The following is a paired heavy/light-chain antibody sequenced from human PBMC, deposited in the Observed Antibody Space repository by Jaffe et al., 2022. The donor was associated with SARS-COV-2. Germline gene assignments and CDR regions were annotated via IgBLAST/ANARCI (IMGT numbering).Heavy chain of an antibody. CDR3: ARGPGYSSGWYGESYYYYGMDV. CDR2: IYYSGST. V-gene: IGHV4-59*01. D-gene: IGHD6-19*01. CDR1: GGSISSYY. Sequence: QVQLQESGPGLVKPSETLSLTCTVSGGSISSYYWSWIRQPPGKGLEWIGYIYYSGSTNYNPSLKSRVTISVDTSKNQFSLKLSSVTAADTAVYYCARGPGYSSGWYGESYYYYGMDVWGQGTTVTVSS. J-gene: IGHJ6*02.
Light chain of an antibody. Sequence: DIQMTQSPSSLSASVGDRVTITCRASQGISNYLAWYQQKPGKVPKLLIYAASTLQSGVPSRFSGSGSGTDFTLTISSLQPEDVATYYCQKYNSALSSITFGQGTRLEIK. J-gene: IGKJ5*01. CDR2: AAS. V-gene: IGKV1-27*01. CDR1: QGISNY. CDR3: QKYNSALSSIT.